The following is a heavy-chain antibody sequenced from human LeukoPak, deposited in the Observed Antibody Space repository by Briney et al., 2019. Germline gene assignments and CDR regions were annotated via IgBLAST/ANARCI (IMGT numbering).Heavy chain of an antibody. CDR1: GYTFTGYY. J-gene: IGHJ6*03. Sequence: ASVKVSCKASGYTFTGYYMHWVRQAPGQGLEWMGWINPNSGGTNYAQKFQGRVTMTRDTSISTAYMELSRLRSDDTAVYYCARDRDGSSGYYRYYYYYMDVWGKGTTVTVSS. CDR3: ARDRDGSSGYYRYYYYYMDV. CDR2: INPNSGGT. D-gene: IGHD3-22*01. V-gene: IGHV1-2*02.